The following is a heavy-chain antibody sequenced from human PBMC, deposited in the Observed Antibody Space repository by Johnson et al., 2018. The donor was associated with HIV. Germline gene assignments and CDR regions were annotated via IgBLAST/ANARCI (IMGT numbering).Heavy chain of an antibody. D-gene: IGHD1-7*01. CDR2: ISYDGSNK. Sequence: QVQLVESGGGVVQPGRSLRLSCAASGFTFSSYAMHWVRQAPGKGLEWVAVISYDGSNKYYADSVKGRLTVSRDNFKNSLYLQMNSLKTEDTAVYYCTTGTGTTTLYAFDIWGQGTMVTVSS. J-gene: IGHJ3*02. CDR3: TTGTGTTTLYAFDI. CDR1: GFTFSSYA. V-gene: IGHV3-30*04.